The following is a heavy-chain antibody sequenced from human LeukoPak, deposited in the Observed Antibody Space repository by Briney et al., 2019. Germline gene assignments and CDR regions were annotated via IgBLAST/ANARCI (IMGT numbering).Heavy chain of an antibody. V-gene: IGHV1-69*05. D-gene: IGHD5-24*01. Sequence: GSSVKVSCRASGGTFSSYAISWVRQAPGQGLEWMGGIIPIFGTANYAQKFQGRVTITTDESTSTAYMELSSLRSEDTAVYYCARALGGGGYNEYNWFDPWGQGTLVTVSS. J-gene: IGHJ5*02. CDR2: IIPIFGTA. CDR3: ARALGGGGYNEYNWFDP. CDR1: GGTFSSYA.